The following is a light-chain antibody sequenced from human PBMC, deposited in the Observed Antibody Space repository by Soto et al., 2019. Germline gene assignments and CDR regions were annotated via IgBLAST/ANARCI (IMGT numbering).Light chain of an antibody. V-gene: IGKV1-39*01. J-gene: IGKJ5*01. CDR1: QSISSY. Sequence: DIQMTQSPSSLPASVGDRVTITCRASQSISSYLNWYQQKPGKDPKLLIYAASSLQSGVPSRFSGSGSGTDFTLTISSLQPEDFATYYCQQRYRTPPITFGQGTRLEIK. CDR3: QQRYRTPPIT. CDR2: AAS.